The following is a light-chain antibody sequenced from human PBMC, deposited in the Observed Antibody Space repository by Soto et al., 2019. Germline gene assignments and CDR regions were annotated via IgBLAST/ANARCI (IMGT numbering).Light chain of an antibody. Sequence: EIVLTQSPGTLSLSPGERATLSCRASQSVSSSYLAWYQQKPGQAPRLLIYGASSRATGIPDRFSGSGSGTDFTLTISRLEPEDCAVYYCQKYGSSPSTFGQVTKLEIK. CDR2: GAS. CDR1: QSVSSSY. V-gene: IGKV3-20*01. CDR3: QKYGSSPST. J-gene: IGKJ2*01.